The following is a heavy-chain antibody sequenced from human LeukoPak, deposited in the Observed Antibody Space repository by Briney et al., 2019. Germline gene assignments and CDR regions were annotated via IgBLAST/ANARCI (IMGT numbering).Heavy chain of an antibody. D-gene: IGHD5-18*01. Sequence: GASVKVSCKASGYTFTGYYVHWVRQAPGQGLEWMGWINPNSGGTNYAQKFQGRVTMTRDTSISTAYMELSRLRSEDTAVYYCARGTSRDSYGKSYYYYYMDVWGKGTTVTVSS. V-gene: IGHV1-2*02. CDR1: GYTFTGYY. CDR3: ARGTSRDSYGKSYYYYYMDV. CDR2: INPNSGGT. J-gene: IGHJ6*03.